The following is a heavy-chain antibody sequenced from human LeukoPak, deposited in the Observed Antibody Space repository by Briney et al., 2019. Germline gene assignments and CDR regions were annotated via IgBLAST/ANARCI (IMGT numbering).Heavy chain of an antibody. D-gene: IGHD3-10*01. CDR2: IYHSGST. CDR3: ARGQPKDYYGSGSYLGWFDP. CDR1: GGSISSGGYS. V-gene: IGHV4-30-2*01. Sequence: PSETLSLTCAVSGGSISSGGYSWSWIRQPPGKGLEWIGYIYHSGSTYYNPSLKSRVTISVDRSKNQFSLKLSSVTAADTAVYYCARGQPKDYYGSGSYLGWFDPWGQGTLVTVSS. J-gene: IGHJ5*02.